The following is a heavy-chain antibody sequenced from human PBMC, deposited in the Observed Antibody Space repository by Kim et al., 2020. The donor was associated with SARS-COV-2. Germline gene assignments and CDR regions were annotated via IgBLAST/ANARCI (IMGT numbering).Heavy chain of an antibody. CDR2: INAGNGNT. D-gene: IGHD3-22*01. CDR1: GYTFTSYA. Sequence: ASVKVSCKASGYTFTSYAMHWVRQAPGQRLEWMGWINAGNGNTKYSQKFQGRVTITRDTSASTAYMELSSLRSEDTAVYYCARERVDYYDSSASQDWFDPWGQGTLVTVSS. V-gene: IGHV1-3*01. CDR3: ARERVDYYDSSASQDWFDP. J-gene: IGHJ5*02.